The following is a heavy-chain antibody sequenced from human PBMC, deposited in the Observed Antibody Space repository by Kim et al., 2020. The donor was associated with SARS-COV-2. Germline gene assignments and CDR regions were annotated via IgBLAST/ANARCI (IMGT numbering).Heavy chain of an antibody. CDR2: IYYSGST. Sequence: SETLSLTCTVSGGSISSYYWSWIRQPPGKGLEWIGYIYYSGSTNYNPSLKSRVTISVDTSKNQFSLKLSSVTAADTAVYYCARDSSSSFSSYYGMDVWGQGTTVTVSS. J-gene: IGHJ6*02. CDR3: ARDSSSSFSSYYGMDV. V-gene: IGHV4-59*13. D-gene: IGHD6-6*01. CDR1: GGSISSYY.